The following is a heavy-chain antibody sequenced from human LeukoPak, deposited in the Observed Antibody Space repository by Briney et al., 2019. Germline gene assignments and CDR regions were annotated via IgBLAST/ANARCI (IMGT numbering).Heavy chain of an antibody. CDR2: ISSSSSYI. Sequence: PGGSLRLSCAASGFTFSSYSMNWVRQAPGKGLEWVSSISSSSSYIYYADSVKGRFTISRDNAKNSLYLQMNSLRAEDTAVYYCARDFDSSGYYYGLDYWGQGTLVTVSS. D-gene: IGHD3-22*01. J-gene: IGHJ4*02. CDR3: ARDFDSSGYYYGLDY. CDR1: GFTFSSYS. V-gene: IGHV3-21*01.